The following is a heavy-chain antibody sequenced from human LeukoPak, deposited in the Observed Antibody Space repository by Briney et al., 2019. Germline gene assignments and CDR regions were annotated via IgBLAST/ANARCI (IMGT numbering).Heavy chain of an antibody. CDR1: GGSFSGYY. Sequence: TASETLSLTCAVYGGSFSGYYWSWIRQPPGKGLEWIGEINHSGSTNYNPSLKSRVTISVDTSKNQFSLKLSSVTAADTAVYYCARGYSSSPLMYWGQGTLVTVSS. V-gene: IGHV4-34*01. CDR2: INHSGST. J-gene: IGHJ4*02. CDR3: ARGYSSSPLMY. D-gene: IGHD6-6*01.